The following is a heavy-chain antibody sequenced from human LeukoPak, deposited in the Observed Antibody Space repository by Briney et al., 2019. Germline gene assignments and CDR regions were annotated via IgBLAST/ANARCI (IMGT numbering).Heavy chain of an antibody. CDR1: GFTFSSYA. Sequence: PGGTLRLSCAASGFTFSSYAMHWVRQAPGKGLEWVAVISYDGSNKYYADSVKGRFTISRDNSKNTLYLQMNSLRAEDTAVYYCARTLGYCSSTSCYPYYYGMDVWSKGTTVTVSS. CDR3: ARTLGYCSSTSCYPYYYGMDV. V-gene: IGHV3-30*04. D-gene: IGHD2-2*01. CDR2: ISYDGSNK. J-gene: IGHJ6*04.